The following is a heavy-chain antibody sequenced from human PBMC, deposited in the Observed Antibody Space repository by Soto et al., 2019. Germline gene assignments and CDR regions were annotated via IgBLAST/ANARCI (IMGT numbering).Heavy chain of an antibody. V-gene: IGHV4-59*12. Sequence: SETLSLTCTVSGGSISSYYWSWIRQPPGKGLEWIGYIYYSGSTIYNPSLKIRVTISVDTSKNHFSLKLSSVTAADTAVYYCARGLLAAAGTRSVGYYYYYYMDVWGKGTTVTVSS. D-gene: IGHD6-13*01. CDR1: GGSISSYY. J-gene: IGHJ6*03. CDR2: IYYSGST. CDR3: ARGLLAAAGTRSVGYYYYYYMDV.